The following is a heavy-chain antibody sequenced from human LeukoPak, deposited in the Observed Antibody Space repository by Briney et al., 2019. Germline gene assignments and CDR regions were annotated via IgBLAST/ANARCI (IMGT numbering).Heavy chain of an antibody. J-gene: IGHJ4*02. Sequence: SETLPLTCAVSGGSISSSNWWSWVRQPPGKGLEWIGEIYHSGSTNYNPSLKSRVTISVDKSKNQFSLKLSSVTAADTAVYYCARRGATMVRGVMIDYWGQGTLVTVSS. V-gene: IGHV4-4*02. CDR2: IYHSGST. CDR1: GGSISSSNW. CDR3: ARRGATMVRGVMIDY. D-gene: IGHD3-10*01.